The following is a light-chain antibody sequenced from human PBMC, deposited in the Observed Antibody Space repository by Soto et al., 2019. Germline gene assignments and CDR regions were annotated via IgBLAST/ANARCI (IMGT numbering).Light chain of an antibody. CDR2: AAS. V-gene: IGKV1-17*02. CDR1: QDIRNE. J-gene: IGKJ4*01. Sequence: DIQMTQSPSSLSASVGDRVTITCRASQDIRNELGWYQQKPGKAPKCLISAASSLQSGVPSRFSGSGPGTEFTLTISNLQPEDFATYYCLQHNSYPLTCGGGTKVEIQ. CDR3: LQHNSYPLT.